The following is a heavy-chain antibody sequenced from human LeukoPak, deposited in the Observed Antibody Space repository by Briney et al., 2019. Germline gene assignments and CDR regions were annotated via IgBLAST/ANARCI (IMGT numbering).Heavy chain of an antibody. V-gene: IGHV4-39*07. CDR3: ARTLLRFLEWTNDY. Sequence: KTSETLSLTCTVSGGSISSSSYYWGWIRQPPGKGLEWIGSIYYSGSTYYNPSLKSRVTISVDTSKNQFSLKLSSVTAADTAVYYCARTLLRFLEWTNDYWGQGTLVTVSS. J-gene: IGHJ4*02. D-gene: IGHD3-3*01. CDR1: GGSISSSSYY. CDR2: IYYSGST.